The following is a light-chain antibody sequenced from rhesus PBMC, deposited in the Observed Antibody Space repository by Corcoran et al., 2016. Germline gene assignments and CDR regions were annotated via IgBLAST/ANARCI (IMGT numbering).Light chain of an antibody. V-gene: IGKV3S9*01. CDR3: QQSSNWPLT. CDR1: QSVSNY. Sequence: EIVVTQSPATLSVSPGERATLSCRASQSVSNYLAWYQQKPGPAPSLLNSGALPRATGIPDMFTGGGSGTDFTLTISRLEPEDFAVYYCQQSSNWPLTFGGGTKVEIK. CDR2: GAL. J-gene: IGKJ4*01.